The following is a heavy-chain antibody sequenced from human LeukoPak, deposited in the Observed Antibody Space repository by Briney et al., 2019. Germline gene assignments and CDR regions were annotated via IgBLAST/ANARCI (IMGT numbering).Heavy chain of an antibody. CDR1: GFTFSSYS. J-gene: IGHJ4*02. CDR3: ARVGGGDGYNYFFHY. V-gene: IGHV3-48*01. CDR2: ISSSSSTI. Sequence: QPGGSLRLSCAASGFTFSSYSMNWVRQAPGKGLEWVSYISSSSSTIYYADSVKGRFTISRDNAKNSLYLQMNSLRAEDTAVYYCARVGGGDGYNYFFHYWGQGTLVTVSS. D-gene: IGHD5-24*01.